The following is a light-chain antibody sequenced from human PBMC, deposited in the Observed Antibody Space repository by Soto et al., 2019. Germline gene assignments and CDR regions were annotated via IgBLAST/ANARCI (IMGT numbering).Light chain of an antibody. V-gene: IGKV3-15*01. CDR2: GAS. Sequence: EMVMTQSPATLSLSPGERATLSCRASQSVTSYLAWYQQKPGQAPRLLIYGASTRATGIPARFSGSGSGTEFTLTINSLQSEDFAVYYCQQYNNWPRTFGQGTKVDIK. CDR1: QSVTSY. J-gene: IGKJ1*01. CDR3: QQYNNWPRT.